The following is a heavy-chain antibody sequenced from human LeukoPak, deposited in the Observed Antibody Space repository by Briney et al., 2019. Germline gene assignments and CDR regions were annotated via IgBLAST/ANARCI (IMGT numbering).Heavy chain of an antibody. J-gene: IGHJ3*02. Sequence: VASVKVSCKASGYTFTGYYMHWVRQAPGQGLEWMGWINPNSGGTNYAQKFQGRVTMTRDTSISTAYMELSRLRPDDTAVYYCAREEVMITFGGFDIWGQGTMVTVSS. V-gene: IGHV1-2*02. CDR3: AREEVMITFGGFDI. D-gene: IGHD3-16*01. CDR2: INPNSGGT. CDR1: GYTFTGYY.